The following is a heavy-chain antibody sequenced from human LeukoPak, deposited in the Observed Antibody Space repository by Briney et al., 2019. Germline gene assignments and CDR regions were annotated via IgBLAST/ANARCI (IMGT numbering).Heavy chain of an antibody. CDR1: GGSISSYY. J-gene: IGHJ4*02. CDR2: IYYNGST. Sequence: SETLSLTCTVSGGSISSYYWSWIRQPPGKGLEWIGYIYYNGSTNYNPSLKSRVTISADTSKNQFSLKLSSVTAADTAVYYCARNGYSDWQLDSWGQATLVTVSS. CDR3: ARNGYSDWQLDS. D-gene: IGHD3-9*01. V-gene: IGHV4-59*01.